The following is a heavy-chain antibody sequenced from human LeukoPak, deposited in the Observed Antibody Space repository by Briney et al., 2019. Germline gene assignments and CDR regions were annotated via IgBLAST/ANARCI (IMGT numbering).Heavy chain of an antibody. J-gene: IGHJ3*02. V-gene: IGHV4-59*12. Sequence: ASETLSLTCTVSGGSISSYYWSWIRQPPGKGLEWIGYIYYSGSTNYNPSLKSRVTMSVDTSKNQFSLKLSSVTAADTAVYYCAREKSSWSGLDAFDIWGQGTMVTVSS. CDR1: GGSISSYY. CDR2: IYYSGST. CDR3: AREKSSWSGLDAFDI. D-gene: IGHD6-13*01.